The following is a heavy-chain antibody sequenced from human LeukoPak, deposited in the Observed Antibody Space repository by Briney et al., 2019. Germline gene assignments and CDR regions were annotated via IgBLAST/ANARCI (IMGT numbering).Heavy chain of an antibody. Sequence: PGGSLRLSCAASGFTFSSYSMNWVRQAPGKGLEWVSSIGSSSSYIYYADSVKGRFTISRDNAKNSLYLQMNSLRAEDTAVYYCAREYPIVVVPAAADYWGQGTLVTVSS. D-gene: IGHD2-2*01. V-gene: IGHV3-21*01. CDR3: AREYPIVVVPAAADY. J-gene: IGHJ4*02. CDR1: GFTFSSYS. CDR2: IGSSSSYI.